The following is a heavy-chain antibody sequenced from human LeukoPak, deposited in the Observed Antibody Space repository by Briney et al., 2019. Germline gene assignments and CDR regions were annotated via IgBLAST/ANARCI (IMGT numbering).Heavy chain of an antibody. CDR3: ARDRGYVGYYFDY. CDR2: ISYDGSNK. Sequence: GGSLRLSCAASGFTFSSYGMHWVRQAPGKGLEWVAVISYDGSNKYYADSVKGRFTISRDNSKNTLYLQMNSLRAEDTAVYYCARDRGYVGYYFDYWGQGTLVTVSS. V-gene: IGHV3-30*03. CDR1: GFTFSSYG. J-gene: IGHJ4*02. D-gene: IGHD5-18*01.